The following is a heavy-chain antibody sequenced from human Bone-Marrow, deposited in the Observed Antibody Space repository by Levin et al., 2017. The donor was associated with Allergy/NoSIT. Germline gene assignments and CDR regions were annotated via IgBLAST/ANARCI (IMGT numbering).Heavy chain of an antibody. CDR2: ISWNSGSI. V-gene: IGHV3-9*01. J-gene: IGHJ4*02. CDR3: AKGGGTMVRGVIYY. Sequence: SCAASGFTFDDYAMHWVRQAPGKGLEWVSGISWNSGSIGYADSVKGRFTISRDNAKNSLYLQMNSLRAEDTALYYCAKGGGTMVRGVIYYWGQGTLVTVSS. D-gene: IGHD3-10*01. CDR1: GFTFDDYA.